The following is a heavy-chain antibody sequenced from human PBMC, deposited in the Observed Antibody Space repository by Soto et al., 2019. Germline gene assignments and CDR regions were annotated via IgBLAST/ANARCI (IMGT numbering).Heavy chain of an antibody. D-gene: IGHD6-13*01. V-gene: IGHV6-1*01. CDR1: GDGVSSNSAA. CDR3: ARIAAAGNYYYYGMDV. CDR2: TYYRSKWYN. J-gene: IGHJ6*02. Sequence: SQTLSLTCAISGDGVSSNSAAWNWIRQSPSRGLEWLGRTYYRSKWYNDYAVSVESRITINPDTSKNQFSLQLNSVTPEDTAVYYCARIAAAGNYYYYGMDVWGQGTTVTVSS.